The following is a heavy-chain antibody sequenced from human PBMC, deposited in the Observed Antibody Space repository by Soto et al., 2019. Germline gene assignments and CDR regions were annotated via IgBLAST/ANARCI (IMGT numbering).Heavy chain of an antibody. Sequence: QVQLVESGGGLVKPGGSLRLSCVASGLTFSDCDMNWIRQAPGKGLEWVSYICSSGSSINYAGSVKGRFTISRDNAKNSLYLQMTSLRAEDTAMYNCARVTFVKWGYAMDVWAQGTTVTVSS. CDR2: ICSSGSSI. V-gene: IGHV3-11*01. D-gene: IGHD3-16*01. CDR3: ARVTFVKWGYAMDV. CDR1: GLTFSDCD. J-gene: IGHJ6*02.